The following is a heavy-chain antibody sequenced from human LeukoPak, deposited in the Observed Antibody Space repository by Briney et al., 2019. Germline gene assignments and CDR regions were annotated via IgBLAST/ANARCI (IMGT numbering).Heavy chain of an antibody. Sequence: MPSETLSLTCTVSGGSISSSSYYWGWIRQPPGKALEWIGSIYYSGSNYYNPFLKSRVTISVDTSKNQFSLKLSSVTAADTAVYYCARGEYNYVSDYWGQGTLVTVSS. CDR1: GGSISSSSYY. V-gene: IGHV4-39*07. CDR2: IYYSGSN. J-gene: IGHJ4*02. CDR3: ARGEYNYVSDY. D-gene: IGHD5-18*01.